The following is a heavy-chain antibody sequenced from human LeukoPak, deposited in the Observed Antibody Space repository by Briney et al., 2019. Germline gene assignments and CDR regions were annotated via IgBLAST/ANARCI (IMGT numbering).Heavy chain of an antibody. J-gene: IGHJ4*02. CDR1: GFTFSSYD. CDR2: ISGSGGNK. D-gene: IGHD3-10*01. Sequence: GGSLRLSCAASGFTFSSYDMNWVGQAPGKGLEWVSDISGSGGNKYYADSVKGRITIARDNTKNTLDLQMKSLRAEDTAVYYCANGPMGRGFCYWGQGTLVTVSS. V-gene: IGHV3-23*01. CDR3: ANGPMGRGFCY.